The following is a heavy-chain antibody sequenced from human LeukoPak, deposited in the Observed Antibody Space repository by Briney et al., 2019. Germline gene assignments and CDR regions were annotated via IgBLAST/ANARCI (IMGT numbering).Heavy chain of an antibody. J-gene: IGHJ4*02. CDR1: GYSFTGYY. V-gene: IGHV1-2*02. CDR2: INPNSGDT. CDR3: ARDLEGYYDSSGYYELFDY. Sequence: ASVKVSCKASGYSFTGYYMHWVRPAPGQGLEWMGWINPNSGDTKYAQKFQGRVTMTRDTSISTAYMELTRLRSDDTAVYYCARDLEGYYDSSGYYELFDYWGQGTLVTVSS. D-gene: IGHD3-22*01.